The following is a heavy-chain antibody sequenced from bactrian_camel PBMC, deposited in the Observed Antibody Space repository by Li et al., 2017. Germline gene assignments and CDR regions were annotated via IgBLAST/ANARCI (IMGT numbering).Heavy chain of an antibody. V-gene: IGHV3S53*01. D-gene: IGHD4*01. CDR2: ILSDGSK. CDR1: GYTYNRNC. J-gene: IGHJ4*01. Sequence: VQLVESGGGSVQAGGSLRLSCAASGYTYNRNCMAWFRQIPGKEREAVAHILSDGSKEYADSVAGRFSISVDTRMNIVWLELSNLKPEDTATYYRTTRLDLGSSCGGPRSWGQGTQVTVS. CDR3: TTRLDLGSSCGGPRS.